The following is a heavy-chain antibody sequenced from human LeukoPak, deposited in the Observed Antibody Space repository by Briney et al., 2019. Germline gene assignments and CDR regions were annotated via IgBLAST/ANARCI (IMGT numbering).Heavy chain of an antibody. CDR1: GGSISSSSYY. CDR2: IYYSGST. CDR3: ARDRTGYYDSSGYSDY. J-gene: IGHJ4*02. D-gene: IGHD3-22*01. Sequence: SETLSLTCTVSGGSISSSSYYWGWIRQPPGKGLEWIGSIYYSGSTYYNPSLKSRVTISVDTSKNQFSLKLSSVTAADTAVYYCARDRTGYYDSSGYSDYWGQGTLVTVSS. V-gene: IGHV4-39*07.